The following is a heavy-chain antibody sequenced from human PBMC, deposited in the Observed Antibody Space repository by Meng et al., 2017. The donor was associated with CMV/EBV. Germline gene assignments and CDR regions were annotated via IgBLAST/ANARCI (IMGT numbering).Heavy chain of an antibody. Sequence: ASVKVSCKGSGYTFTGYYMHWVRQAPGQGLEWMGWINPNSGGTKYAQKFQGRVTMTRDTSISTAYMELSRLRSDDTAVYYCAGEDYYGSGSYKGWDQGTLVTVSS. CDR1: GYTFTGYY. CDR2: INPNSGGT. V-gene: IGHV1-2*02. J-gene: IGHJ4*02. CDR3: AGEDYYGSGSYKG. D-gene: IGHD3-10*01.